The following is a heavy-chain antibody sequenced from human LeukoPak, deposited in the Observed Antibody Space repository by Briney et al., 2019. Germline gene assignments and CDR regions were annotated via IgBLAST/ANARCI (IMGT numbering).Heavy chain of an antibody. V-gene: IGHV4-4*02. CDR2: IYHSGST. CDR3: ARAIYYGSGSPPGYYFDY. CDR1: GGSISSSNW. D-gene: IGHD3-10*01. J-gene: IGHJ4*02. Sequence: SGTLSLTCAVSGGSISSSNWWSWVRQPPGKGLEWIGEIYHSGSTNYNPSLKSRVTISVDTSKNQFSLKLSSVTAADTAVYYCARAIYYGSGSPPGYYFDYWGQGTLVTVSS.